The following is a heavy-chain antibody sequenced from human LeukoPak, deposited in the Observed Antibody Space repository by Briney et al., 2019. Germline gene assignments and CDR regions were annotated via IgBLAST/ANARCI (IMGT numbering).Heavy chain of an antibody. D-gene: IGHD6-19*01. CDR1: GFTFDDYA. CDR3: AKDRSSSGWYLVDY. CDR2: ISWNSGSI. Sequence: GGSLRLSCAASGFTFDDYAMHWVRQAPGKGLEWVSGISWNSGSIGYADSVKGRFTISRDNSKNTLYLQMNSLRAEDTAVYYCAKDRSSSGWYLVDYWGQGTLVTVSS. V-gene: IGHV3-9*01. J-gene: IGHJ4*02.